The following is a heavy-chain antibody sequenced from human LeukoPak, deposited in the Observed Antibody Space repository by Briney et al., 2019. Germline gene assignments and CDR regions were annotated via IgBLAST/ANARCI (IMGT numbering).Heavy chain of an antibody. V-gene: IGHV4-4*02. CDR1: GGSISSSDW. CDR3: ARVASGTAFFDY. J-gene: IGHJ4*02. D-gene: IGHD1-1*01. CDR2: IYQSGTT. Sequence: PSEPLSLTCAVSGGSISSSDWWAWVRQPPGQGLEWIGEIYQSGTTNYNPSLKSRVTISVDKSKNQFSLKLGSVTAADTAVYHCARVASGTAFFDYWGQGTLVTVSS.